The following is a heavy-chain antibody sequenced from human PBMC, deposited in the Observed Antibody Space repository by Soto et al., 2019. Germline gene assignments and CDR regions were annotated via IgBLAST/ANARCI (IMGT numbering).Heavy chain of an antibody. D-gene: IGHD3-10*01. CDR2: ISGSGGST. CDR1: GFTFSSYA. CDR3: ANPRHGSGREARSANDY. V-gene: IGHV3-23*01. Sequence: LRLSCAASGFTFSSYAMSWVRQAPGKGLEWVSAISGSGGSTYYADSVKGRFTISRDNSKNTLYLQMNSLRAEDTAVYFCANPRHGSGREARSANDYWGQGTLVTVSS. J-gene: IGHJ4*02.